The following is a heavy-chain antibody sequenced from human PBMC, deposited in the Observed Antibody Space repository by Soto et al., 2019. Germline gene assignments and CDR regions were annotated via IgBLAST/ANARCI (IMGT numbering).Heavy chain of an antibody. D-gene: IGHD3-16*02. V-gene: IGHV4-59*01. CDR1: GGSISSYY. CDR3: AREGHDYVWGSYRYRGAFDI. J-gene: IGHJ3*02. CDR2: IYYSGST. Sequence: PSETLSLTCTVSGGSISSYYWSWIRQPPGKGLEWIGYIYYSGSTNYNPSLKSRVTISVDTSKNQFSLKLSSVTAADTAVYYCAREGHDYVWGSYRYRGAFDIRGQGTMVTVS.